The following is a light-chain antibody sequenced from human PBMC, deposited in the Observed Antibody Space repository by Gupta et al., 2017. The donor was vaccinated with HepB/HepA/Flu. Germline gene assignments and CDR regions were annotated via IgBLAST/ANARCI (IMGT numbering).Light chain of an antibody. V-gene: IGKV1-33*01. CDR2: GVS. Sequence: DIPLTQSPSSLSASVGDRVTFACQASRDIRKFLNWFQQKPGKAPILLVYGVSTLEAGVPSRFSGSGHGTEFTVTINSLQPEDSATYYCQQYDNFPETFGQGTKVEIK. J-gene: IGKJ1*01. CDR1: RDIRKF. CDR3: QQYDNFPET.